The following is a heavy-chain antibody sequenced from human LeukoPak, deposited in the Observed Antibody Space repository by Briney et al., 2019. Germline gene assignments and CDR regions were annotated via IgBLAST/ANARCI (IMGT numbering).Heavy chain of an antibody. CDR3: GLSQVAAAVLDY. Sequence: ASVKVSCKVSGGRFSSYALSWVRQAPGQGLEWMGWINPNSGGTNYAQKFQGRVTMTRDTSINTACMELSRLRSDDTAVYYCGLSQVAAAVLDYWGQGTLVTVSS. V-gene: IGHV1-2*02. D-gene: IGHD6-13*01. CDR2: INPNSGGT. CDR1: GGRFSSYA. J-gene: IGHJ4*02.